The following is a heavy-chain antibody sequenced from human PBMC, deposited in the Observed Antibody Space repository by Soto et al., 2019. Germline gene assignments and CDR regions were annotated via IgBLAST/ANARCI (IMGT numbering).Heavy chain of an antibody. CDR2: TYYNGST. Sequence: QLQLQESGPGLVKPSETLSLTCTISGGSISSGSYYWDWIRQPPGPGLEWIGGTYYNGSTYYNPSVKTRVIGSVDTSKNEFSLKLSSVTAEDTAVYYCARRSRSSGQIGYWCQGTMVTVSS. D-gene: IGHD6-19*01. J-gene: IGHJ4*02. V-gene: IGHV4-39*01. CDR3: ARRSRSSGQIGY. CDR1: GGSISSGSYY.